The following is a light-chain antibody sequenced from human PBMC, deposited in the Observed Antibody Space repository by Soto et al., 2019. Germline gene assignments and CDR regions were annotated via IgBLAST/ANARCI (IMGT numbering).Light chain of an antibody. Sequence: AAGDTVTITCRASRNIERWLAWYQHKPGKPPKLLILNASTLGSGVPSRFSGSGSGTEFTLTISSLQPDDFATYYCQYCDTRWPFGQGTKVEVK. CDR2: NAS. CDR1: RNIERW. CDR3: QYCDTRWP. V-gene: IGKV1-5*01. J-gene: IGKJ1*01.